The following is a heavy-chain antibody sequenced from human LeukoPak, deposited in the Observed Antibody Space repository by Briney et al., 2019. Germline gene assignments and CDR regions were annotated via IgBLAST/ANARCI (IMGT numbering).Heavy chain of an antibody. J-gene: IGHJ4*02. CDR2: INPSGGST. Sequence: EASVNVSCKASGYTFTSDYMHWVRQAPGQGLEWMGIINPSGGSTSYAQKFQGRVTMTTDTSTSTVYMELRSLRSDDTAVYFCARLEDGYNLPVGFDYWGQGTLVTVSS. D-gene: IGHD5-24*01. V-gene: IGHV1-46*01. CDR3: ARLEDGYNLPVGFDY. CDR1: GYTFTSDY.